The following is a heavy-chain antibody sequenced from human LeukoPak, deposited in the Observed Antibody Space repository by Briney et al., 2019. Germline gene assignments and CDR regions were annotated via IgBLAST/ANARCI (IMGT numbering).Heavy chain of an antibody. CDR3: AKDVSFYAHPDAFDI. D-gene: IGHD3-16*01. CDR2: ISWNSGSI. J-gene: IGHJ3*02. V-gene: IGHV3-9*01. Sequence: GRSLRLSCAASGFTFDDYAMHWVRQAPGKGLEWVSGISWNSGSIGYADSVKGRFTISRDNAKNSLYLQMNSLRAEDTALYYCAKDVSFYAHPDAFDIWGQGTMVTVSS. CDR1: GFTFDDYA.